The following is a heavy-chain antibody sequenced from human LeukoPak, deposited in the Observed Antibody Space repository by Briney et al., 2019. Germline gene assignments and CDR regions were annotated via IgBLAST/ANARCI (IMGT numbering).Heavy chain of an antibody. D-gene: IGHD3-10*01. CDR3: AGVGSPYGSGSYSVDY. Sequence: SETLSLTCTVSGGSISSYYWSWIRQPPGKGLEWIGYIYYSGSTNYNPSLKSRVTISVDTSKNQFSLKLSSVTAADTAVYYCAGVGSPYGSGSYSVDYWGQGTLVTVSS. V-gene: IGHV4-59*01. CDR1: GGSISSYY. CDR2: IYYSGST. J-gene: IGHJ4*02.